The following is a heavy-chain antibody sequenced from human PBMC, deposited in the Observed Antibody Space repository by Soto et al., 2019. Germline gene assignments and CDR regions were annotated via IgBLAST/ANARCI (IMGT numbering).Heavy chain of an antibody. CDR2: ISTDKGKT. CDR3: ATXXXAFDY. Sequence: QVQLVQSGPEVKKPGASVKVSCXXXXXXFTSXXISWXXXAPGQGLEWMGWISTDKGKTNYAQKFQGRVTMTTDTSTSTAYMELRSLRSDDXAVXXXATXXXAFDYWGQGTLVTVSS. CDR1: XXXFTSXX. V-gene: IGHV1-18*01. J-gene: IGHJ4*02.